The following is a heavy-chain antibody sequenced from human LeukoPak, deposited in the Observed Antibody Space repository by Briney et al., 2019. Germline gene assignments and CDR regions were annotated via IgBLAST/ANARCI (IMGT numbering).Heavy chain of an antibody. Sequence: SETLSLTCTVSGGSISSYYXXXXRQSPXXXXXXXGYIYXSGSTNYNXXLXSRXXISVDTSKNQFSLKLNSVTAADTAVYHCARHTGYRSAFDIWGQGTMVTVSS. V-gene: IGHV4-59*08. J-gene: IGHJ3*02. CDR3: ARHTGYRSAFDI. CDR2: IYXSGST. D-gene: IGHD6-13*01. CDR1: GGSISSYY.